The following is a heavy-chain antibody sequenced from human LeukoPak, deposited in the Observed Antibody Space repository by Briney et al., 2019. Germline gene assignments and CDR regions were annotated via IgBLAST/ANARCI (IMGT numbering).Heavy chain of an antibody. CDR1: GYTFTGYY. CDR3: ARGDYGDYLAWGALNRGQTPFDY. Sequence: ASVRVTCKASGYTFTGYYMHWVRQAPGQGLEWMGWINPNSGGTNYAQKFQGRVTMTRDTSISTAYMELSRLRSDDTAVYYCARGDYGDYLAWGALNRGQTPFDYWGQGTLVTVSS. J-gene: IGHJ4*02. D-gene: IGHD4-17*01. CDR2: INPNSGGT. V-gene: IGHV1-2*02.